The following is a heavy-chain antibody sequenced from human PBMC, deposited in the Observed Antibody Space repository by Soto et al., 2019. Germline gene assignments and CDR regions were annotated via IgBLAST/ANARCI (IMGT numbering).Heavy chain of an antibody. CDR1: GFTFSRYE. D-gene: IGHD5-12*01. Sequence: PGGSLRLSCAASGFTFSRYEMNWARQAPGKGLEWVSYISSSGSTKYYADSVKGRFTISRDNAKNSLYLQMNSLRVEDTAVYYCARVGDGYNLNYWGQGTLVTVSS. CDR2: ISSSGSTK. J-gene: IGHJ4*02. CDR3: ARVGDGYNLNY. V-gene: IGHV3-48*03.